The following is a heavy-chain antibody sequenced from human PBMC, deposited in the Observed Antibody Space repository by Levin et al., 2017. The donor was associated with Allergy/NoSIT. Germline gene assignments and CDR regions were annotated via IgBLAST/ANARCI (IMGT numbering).Heavy chain of an antibody. CDR1: GFTFSDHY. Sequence: GGSLRLSCAASGFTFSDHYMDWVRQAPGKGLEWVGRTRNKANSYTTEYAASVKGRFTISRDDSKNSLYLQMNSLKTEDTAVYYCAREYYYGSGSYFGHFDYWGQGTLVTVSS. CDR3: AREYYYGSGSYFGHFDY. CDR2: TRNKANSYTT. V-gene: IGHV3-72*01. J-gene: IGHJ4*02. D-gene: IGHD3-10*01.